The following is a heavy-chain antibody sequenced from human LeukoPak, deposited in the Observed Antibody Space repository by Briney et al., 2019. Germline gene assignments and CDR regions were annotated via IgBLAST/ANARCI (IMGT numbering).Heavy chain of an antibody. CDR2: ISGSGGST. CDR1: GFTFTSYT. D-gene: IGHD5-12*01. CDR3: AKGSGYSGPPD. J-gene: IGHJ4*02. V-gene: IGHV3-23*01. Sequence: RGSLRLSCAASGFTFTSYTMSWVRQAPGKGLEWVSTISGSGGSTDYADSVKGRFTISRDNSKNTVYVQMKSRRAEDTAVYYCAKGSGYSGPPDWGQGTLVTVSA.